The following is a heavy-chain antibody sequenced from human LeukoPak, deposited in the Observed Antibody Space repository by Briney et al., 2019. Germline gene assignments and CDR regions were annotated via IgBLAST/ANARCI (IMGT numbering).Heavy chain of an antibody. CDR2: INPNSGGT. CDR3: ARGPITMIVVALGAFDI. Sequence: ASVKVSCKASGYTFTGYHMHWVRQAPGQGLEWMGWINPNSGGTNYAQKFQGRVTMTRDTSISTAYMELSRLRSDDTAVYYCARGPITMIVVALGAFDIWGQGTMVTVSS. D-gene: IGHD3-22*01. CDR1: GYTFTGYH. J-gene: IGHJ3*02. V-gene: IGHV1-2*02.